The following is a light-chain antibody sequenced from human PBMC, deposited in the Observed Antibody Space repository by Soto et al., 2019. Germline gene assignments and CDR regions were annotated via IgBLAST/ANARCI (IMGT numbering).Light chain of an antibody. CDR2: EGT. J-gene: IGLJ1*01. Sequence: QSALTQPASVSGSPGQSITISCTGTSSDVGNYIYVSWYQQHPCKAPKLVIYEGTKRPSGVSNRFSGSKSGNTASLTISGLQGEDGADYYCCSYAGSNTYIFGTGTKLTVL. CDR1: SSDVGNYIY. V-gene: IGLV2-23*01. CDR3: CSYAGSNTYI.